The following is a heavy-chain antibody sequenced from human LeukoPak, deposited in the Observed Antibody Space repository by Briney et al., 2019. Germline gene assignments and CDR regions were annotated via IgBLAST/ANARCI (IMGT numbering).Heavy chain of an antibody. D-gene: IGHD5-24*01. CDR3: AKDTRGGYNHAWYFDL. CDR1: GFTFSSYA. Sequence: GGSLRLSCAASGFTFSSYAMSWVRQAPGKGLEGVSAISGSGGSTYYADSVKGRFTISRDNSKNPLYLQMNSLRAEDTAVYYCAKDTRGGYNHAWYFDLWGRGTLVTVSS. V-gene: IGHV3-23*01. J-gene: IGHJ2*01. CDR2: ISGSGGST.